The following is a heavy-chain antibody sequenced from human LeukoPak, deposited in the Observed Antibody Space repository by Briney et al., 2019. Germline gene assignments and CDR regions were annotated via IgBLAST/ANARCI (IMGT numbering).Heavy chain of an antibody. V-gene: IGHV4-59*08. Sequence: SETLSLTCTVSGGSISSYYWSWIRQPPGKGLEWIGYIYYSGSTNYNPSLKSRVTISVDTSKNQFSLKLSSVTAADTAVYYCARIRFLEWLPFDYWGQGTLVTVSS. CDR3: ARIRFLEWLPFDY. CDR1: GGSISSYY. D-gene: IGHD3-3*01. CDR2: IYYSGST. J-gene: IGHJ4*02.